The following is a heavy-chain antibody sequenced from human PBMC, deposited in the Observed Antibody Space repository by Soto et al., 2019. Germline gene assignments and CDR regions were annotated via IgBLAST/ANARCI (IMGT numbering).Heavy chain of an antibody. V-gene: IGHV3-7*03. CDR1: GFTFSSYL. Sequence: PGGSLRLSCAASGFTFSSYLMSWVRQAPGKGLEWVANIKQDGSEKYYVDSVKGRFTISRDNAKNSLYLQMNSLRAEDTAVYYCARDPNTVTLTRYYYYGMDLWGKGTMLNVPS. D-gene: IGHD4-17*01. CDR3: ARDPNTVTLTRYYYYGMDL. CDR2: IKQDGSEK. J-gene: IGHJ6*04.